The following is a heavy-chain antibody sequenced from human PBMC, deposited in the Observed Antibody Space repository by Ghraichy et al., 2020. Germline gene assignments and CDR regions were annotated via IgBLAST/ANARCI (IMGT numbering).Heavy chain of an antibody. J-gene: IGHJ4*02. CDR1: GGSFSGYY. V-gene: IGHV4-34*01. CDR2: INHSGST. Sequence: SETLSLTCAVYGGSFSGYYWSWIRQPPGKGLEWIGEINHSGSTNYNPSLKSRVTISVDTSKNQFSLKLSSVTAADTAVYYCARHGRNDFWSGYQPDYWGQGTLVTVSS. D-gene: IGHD3-3*01. CDR3: ARHGRNDFWSGYQPDY.